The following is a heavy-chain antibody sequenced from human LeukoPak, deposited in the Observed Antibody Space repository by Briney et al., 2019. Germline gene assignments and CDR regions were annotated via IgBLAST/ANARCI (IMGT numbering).Heavy chain of an antibody. D-gene: IGHD6-19*01. CDR3: ARVKSYSSGWRGREDYYYYMDV. J-gene: IGHJ6*03. CDR2: INTNTGNP. CDR1: GYTFTSYA. V-gene: IGHV7-4-1*02. Sequence: GASVKVSCKASGYTFTSYAMNWVRQAPGQGLEWMGWINTNTGNPTYAQGFTGRFVFSLETSVNTAYLQITSLKAEDTAVYYCARVKSYSSGWRGREDYYYYMDVWGKGTTVTVSS.